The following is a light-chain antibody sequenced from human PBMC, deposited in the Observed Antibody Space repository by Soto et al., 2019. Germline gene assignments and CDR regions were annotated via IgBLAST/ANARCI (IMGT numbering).Light chain of an antibody. J-gene: IGKJ4*01. CDR2: DAS. CDR3: QQRSNWPPST. Sequence: EIVLTQSPATLSLSPGERATLSCRASQSVSSNLAWYQQKPGQAPRLLIYDASNRATGIPARFSGSGSGTDFTLTISSLEPEDFALYYCQQRSNWPPSTFGGGTKVEIK. CDR1: QSVSSN. V-gene: IGKV3-11*01.